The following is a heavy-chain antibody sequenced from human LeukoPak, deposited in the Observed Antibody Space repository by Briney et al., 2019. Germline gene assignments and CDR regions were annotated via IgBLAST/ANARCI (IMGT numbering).Heavy chain of an antibody. Sequence: GGSLRLSCAASGFTFSSHWMSWVRQAPGKGLEWVANISQYGSERNYVDSVKGRFTISRDNAKSSLYLQMNSLRAEDTAIYYCARDHVVDGLVFDYWGQGTLVTVSS. CDR3: ARDHVVDGLVFDY. CDR1: GFTFSSHW. V-gene: IGHV3-7*01. CDR2: ISQYGSER. D-gene: IGHD2-15*01. J-gene: IGHJ4*02.